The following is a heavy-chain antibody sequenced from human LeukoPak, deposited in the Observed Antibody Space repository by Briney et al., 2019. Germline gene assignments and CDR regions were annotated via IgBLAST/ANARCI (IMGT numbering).Heavy chain of an antibody. CDR2: MNHSGST. J-gene: IGHJ6*03. Sequence: SETLSLTCAVYGGSFSGYYWSWIRQPPGKGLEWIGEMNHSGSTNYNPSLKSRVTISVDTSKNQFSLRLSSVTAADTAVYYCARLTKNDSGTYRFGKKKRGYMDVWGKGTTVTISS. CDR1: GGSFSGYY. V-gene: IGHV4-34*01. D-gene: IGHD3-10*01. CDR3: ARLTKNDSGTYRFGKKKRGYMDV.